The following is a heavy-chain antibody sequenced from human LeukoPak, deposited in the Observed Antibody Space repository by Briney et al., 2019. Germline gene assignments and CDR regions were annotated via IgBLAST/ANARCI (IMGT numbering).Heavy chain of an antibody. CDR3: ATVSDDSNYFDY. J-gene: IGHJ4*02. V-gene: IGHV3-33*01. CDR1: GFSLRSNG. CDR2: IWYDVSNK. D-gene: IGHD4-11*01. Sequence: GRSLRHSCAPPGFSLRSNGMHWVRQAPRKGLEWVAVIWYDVSNKYYADSVKGRFTISRDTSKHTLYMQMNSERAEHTSVYYCATVSDDSNYFDYWGQGTLVTVSS.